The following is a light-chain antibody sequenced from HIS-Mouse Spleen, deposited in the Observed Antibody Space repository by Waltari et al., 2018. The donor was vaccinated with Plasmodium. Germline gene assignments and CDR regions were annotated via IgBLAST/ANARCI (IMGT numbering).Light chain of an antibody. J-gene: IGLJ1*01. CDR2: EGS. CDR3: CSYAGSSTYV. Sequence: QSALTQPASLSGSPGQSTPIPSTGTSRPFGCYTLVSWYQQHPGKAPKLMIYEGSKRPSGVSNRFSGSKSGNTASLTISGLQAEDEADYYCCSYAGSSTYVFGTGTKVTVL. CDR1: SRPFGCYTL. V-gene: IGLV2-23*01.